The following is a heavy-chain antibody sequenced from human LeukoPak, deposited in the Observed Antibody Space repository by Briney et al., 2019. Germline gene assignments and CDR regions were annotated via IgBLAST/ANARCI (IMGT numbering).Heavy chain of an antibody. CDR2: INPNNGGT. V-gene: IGHV1-2*02. J-gene: IGHJ4*02. D-gene: IGHD6-6*01. Sequence: ASVKVSCKASGYTFTGYYMHWVRQAPGQGLEWMGWINPNNGGTNYAQKFQGRVTMTRDTSISTAYMELSRLRSDDTAVYYCARGESIAGLGYWGQGTLVTVSS. CDR3: ARGESIAGLGY. CDR1: GYTFTGYY.